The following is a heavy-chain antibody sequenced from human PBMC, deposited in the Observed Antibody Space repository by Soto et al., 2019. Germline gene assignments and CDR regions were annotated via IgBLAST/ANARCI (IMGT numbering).Heavy chain of an antibody. Sequence: HPGGSLRLSCAASGFTFSSYAMSWVRQAPGRGLEWVSAISGSGGSTYYADSVKGRFTISRDNSKNTLYLQMNSLRAEDTAVYYCAKVNHRHYYYYYMDVWGKGTTVTVSS. CDR3: AKVNHRHYYYYYMDV. V-gene: IGHV3-23*01. CDR2: ISGSGGST. CDR1: GFTFSSYA. J-gene: IGHJ6*03.